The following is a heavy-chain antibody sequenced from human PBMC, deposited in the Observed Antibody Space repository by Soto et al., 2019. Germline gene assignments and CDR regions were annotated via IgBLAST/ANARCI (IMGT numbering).Heavy chain of an antibody. CDR3: ARSRLTDYSIDY. J-gene: IGHJ4*02. D-gene: IGHD4-4*01. V-gene: IGHV1-2*02. CDR2: INPNSGAT. Sequence: ASVKVSCKPSGYTFTGYYIHWVRQAPGQGLEWMGWINPNSGATNYALKFQGRVTMTRDTSISAAYMELNSLTSDDTAVYYCARSRLTDYSIDYWGQGTLVTVSS. CDR1: GYTFTGYY.